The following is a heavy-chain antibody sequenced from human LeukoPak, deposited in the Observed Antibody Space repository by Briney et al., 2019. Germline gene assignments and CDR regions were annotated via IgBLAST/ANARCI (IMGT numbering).Heavy chain of an antibody. D-gene: IGHD2-2*01. Sequence: PGGSLRLSCAASGFTFSSYGMHWVRQAPGKGLEWVAFIRYDGSNKYYADSVKGRFTISRDNAKNSLYLQMNSLRAEDTAVYYCARDLVVVPAAMLYYYYYGMDVWGQGTTVTVSS. J-gene: IGHJ6*02. V-gene: IGHV3-30*02. CDR2: IRYDGSNK. CDR1: GFTFSSYG. CDR3: ARDLVVVPAAMLYYYYYGMDV.